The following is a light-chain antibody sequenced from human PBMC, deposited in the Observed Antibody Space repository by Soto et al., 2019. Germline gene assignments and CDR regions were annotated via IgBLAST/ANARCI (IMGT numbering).Light chain of an antibody. CDR1: QSVSNNY. CDR2: GAS. J-gene: IGKJ1*01. CDR3: QQYGSSGT. V-gene: IGKV3-20*01. Sequence: VLTQSQGTRAVSGGGGDTLCCRASQSVSNNYLAWYQQKPGQAPRLLIYGASNRATGIPDRFSGSGSGTDFTLTISRLEPENFAVYYCQQYGSSGTFGQGTQVDIK.